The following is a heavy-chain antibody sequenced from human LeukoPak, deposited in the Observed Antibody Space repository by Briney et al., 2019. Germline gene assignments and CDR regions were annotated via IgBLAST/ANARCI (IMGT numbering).Heavy chain of an antibody. Sequence: GGSLRLSCAASGFTFSNSAMNWVRQVPGKGLEWVSSIDYDSSHIYYAASVRGRFTISRDNARNSVYLQMNSLRVENTAVYYCARDPLRYLRVGHYDYWGQGTLVAVSS. CDR2: IDYDSSHI. V-gene: IGHV3-21*03. J-gene: IGHJ4*02. CDR1: GFTFSNSA. D-gene: IGHD3-9*01. CDR3: ARDPLRYLRVGHYDY.